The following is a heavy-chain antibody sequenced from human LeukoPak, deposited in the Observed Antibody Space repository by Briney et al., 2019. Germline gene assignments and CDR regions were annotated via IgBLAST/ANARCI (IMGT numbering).Heavy chain of an antibody. CDR3: AKDWTFGGVSPLDR. CDR2: ISGSGGST. V-gene: IGHV3-23*01. CDR1: GFTFSSYA. Sequence: PGGSLRLSCAASGFTFSSYAMSWVRQAPGKGLEWVSAISGSGGSTYYADSVKGRFTISRDNSKNTLYLQMNSLRAEDTAVYYCAKDWTFGGVSPLDRWGQGTLVTVSS. D-gene: IGHD3-16*01. J-gene: IGHJ4*02.